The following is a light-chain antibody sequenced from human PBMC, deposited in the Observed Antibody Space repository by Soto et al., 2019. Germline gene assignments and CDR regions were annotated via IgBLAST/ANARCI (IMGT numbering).Light chain of an antibody. Sequence: EKVMTQSPAALSVSPGERATLSCRARQSVNSNLAWYQRKPGQAPRLLLYGASTRATGIPARFSGSASGTECTLTISSLQSEDTAVYYCQQYNDWPLTFGGGTKVEIK. CDR2: GAS. CDR1: QSVNSN. V-gene: IGKV3-15*01. CDR3: QQYNDWPLT. J-gene: IGKJ4*01.